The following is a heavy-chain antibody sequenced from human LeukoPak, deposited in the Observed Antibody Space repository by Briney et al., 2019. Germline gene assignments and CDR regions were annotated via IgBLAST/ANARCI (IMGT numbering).Heavy chain of an antibody. CDR3: ASPQNHMRFYYYGMDV. CDR1: GYTLTELS. V-gene: IGHV1-24*01. J-gene: IGHJ6*02. D-gene: IGHD2-2*01. Sequence: VASVKVSCKVSGYTLTELSMHWVRQAPGKGLEWMGGFDPEDGETIYAQKFQGRVTMTEDTSTDTAYMELSSLRSEDTAVYYCASPQNHMRFYYYGMDVWGQGTTVTVSS. CDR2: FDPEDGET.